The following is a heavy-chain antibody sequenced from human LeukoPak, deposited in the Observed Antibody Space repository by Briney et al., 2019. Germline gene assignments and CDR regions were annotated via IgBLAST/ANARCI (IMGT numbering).Heavy chain of an antibody. CDR1: GGTFSSYA. V-gene: IGHV1-69*01. D-gene: IGHD3-22*01. Sequence: SVKVSCKASGGTFSSYAISWVRQAPGQGLEWMGGIIPIFGTANYAQKFQGRVTITADESTSTAYMELSSLRSEDTAVYYCARSSRYYDSSGLQAYYFDYWGQGTLATVSS. CDR2: IIPIFGTA. J-gene: IGHJ4*02. CDR3: ARSSRYYDSSGLQAYYFDY.